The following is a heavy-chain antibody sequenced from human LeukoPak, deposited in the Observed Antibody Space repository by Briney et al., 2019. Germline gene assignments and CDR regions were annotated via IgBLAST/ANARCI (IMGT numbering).Heavy chain of an antibody. CDR2: INPNSGGT. Sequence: ASVKVSCKASGYTFTGYYMHWVRQAPGQGLEWMGWINPNSGGTNYAQKFQGRVTMTRDTSISTAYMELSRLRSDDTAVYYCARDIAADYYDSSGYSMNWFDPWGQGTLVTVSS. D-gene: IGHD3-22*01. V-gene: IGHV1-2*02. CDR3: ARDIAADYYDSSGYSMNWFDP. J-gene: IGHJ5*02. CDR1: GYTFTGYY.